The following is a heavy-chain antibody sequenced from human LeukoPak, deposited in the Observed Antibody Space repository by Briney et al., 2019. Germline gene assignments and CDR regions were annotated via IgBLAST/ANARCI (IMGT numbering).Heavy chain of an antibody. D-gene: IGHD6-13*01. Sequence: GGSLRLSCAASGFTFSSYAMSWVRQAPGKGLEWVSAISGSGGSTYYADSVKGRFTISRDNSKNTLYLQMNSLRAEDTAVYYCVKDVVSSSWPGFDYWGQGTLVTVSS. CDR3: VKDVVSSSWPGFDY. V-gene: IGHV3-23*01. J-gene: IGHJ4*02. CDR2: ISGSGGST. CDR1: GFTFSSYA.